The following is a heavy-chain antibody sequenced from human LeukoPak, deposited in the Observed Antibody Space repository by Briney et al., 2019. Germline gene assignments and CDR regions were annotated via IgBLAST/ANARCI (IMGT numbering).Heavy chain of an antibody. J-gene: IGHJ6*03. D-gene: IGHD4-23*01. CDR2: INHSGNT. V-gene: IGHV4-34*01. CDR3: ARREPHGDYGGKIRYYYYMDV. CDR1: GGSFSGYY. Sequence: SETLSLTCAVYGGSFSGYYWSWIRQPPGKGLEWIGEINHSGNTDSNPSLKSRVTMSVDTSKNQFSLKLSSLTAADTAMYYCARREPHGDYGGKIRYYYYMDVWGKGTTITISS.